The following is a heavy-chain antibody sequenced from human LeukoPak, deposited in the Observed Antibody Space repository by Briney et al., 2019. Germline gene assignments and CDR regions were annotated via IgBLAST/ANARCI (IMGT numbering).Heavy chain of an antibody. CDR3: ARVGESNGGSTSRYYYYYYMDV. CDR1: GYTFTGYY. V-gene: IGHV1-2*02. CDR2: INPNSGGT. Sequence: ASVKVSCKGSGYTFTGYYMHWVRQAPGQGLEWMGWINPNSGGTNYAQKFQGRVTMTRDTSISTAYMELSRLRSDDTAVYYCARVGESNGGSTSRYYYYYYMDVWGKGTTVTVSS. J-gene: IGHJ6*03. D-gene: IGHD2-2*01.